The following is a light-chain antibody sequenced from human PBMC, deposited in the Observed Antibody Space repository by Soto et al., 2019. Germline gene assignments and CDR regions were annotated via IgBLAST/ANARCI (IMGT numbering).Light chain of an antibody. V-gene: IGKV1-5*03. CDR3: QEYNSSSRT. Sequence: DIQMTQSPSTLSASVGDRVTITCRASQSISSWLAWYQQKPGKAPKLLIYKTSSLESGVPSRFSGSGSGTEFTLTISSLQPDDVATYYCQEYNSSSRTVGQGTKVEIK. CDR1: QSISSW. CDR2: KTS. J-gene: IGKJ1*01.